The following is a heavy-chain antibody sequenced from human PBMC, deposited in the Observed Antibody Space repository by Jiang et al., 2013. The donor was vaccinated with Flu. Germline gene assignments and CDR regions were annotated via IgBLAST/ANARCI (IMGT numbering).Heavy chain of an antibody. CDR3: ARGLVTTNDY. Sequence: SGSGLVKPSETLSLTCAVSGYSISSGYYWGWIRQPPGKGLEWIGSIYHSGSTYYNPSLKSRVTISVDTSKNQFSLKLSSVTAADTAVYYCARGLVTTNDYWGQGTLVTVSS. D-gene: IGHD4-11*01. CDR2: IYHSGST. CDR1: GYSISSGYY. J-gene: IGHJ4*02. V-gene: IGHV4-38-2*01.